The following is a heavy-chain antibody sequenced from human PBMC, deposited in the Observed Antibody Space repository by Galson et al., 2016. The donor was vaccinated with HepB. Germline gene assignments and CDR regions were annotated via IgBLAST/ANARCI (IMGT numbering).Heavy chain of an antibody. CDR1: GFSFTDYR. V-gene: IGHV3-74*03. CDR3: SKAAYYYESSGYHPGEWYFDY. J-gene: IGHJ4*02. Sequence: SLRLSCAASGFSFTDYRMHWVRQAPGKGLVWVSRIDVDGSTTTYADSVKGRFTISRDNSKNTLYLQMNSLRAEDTAMYYCSKAAYYYESSGYHPGEWYFDYWGQGTLVTVSS. CDR2: IDVDGSTT. D-gene: IGHD3-22*01.